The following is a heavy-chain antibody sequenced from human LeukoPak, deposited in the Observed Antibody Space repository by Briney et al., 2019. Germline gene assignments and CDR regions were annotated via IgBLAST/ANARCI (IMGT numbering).Heavy chain of an antibody. V-gene: IGHV4-34*01. Sequence: SETLSLTCAVYGGSFSGYYWSWIRQPPGKGLEWIGEINHSGSTNYNPSLKSRVTISVDTSKNQFPLKLSSVTAADTAVYYCARLIRYFDWLLFGGSSYYFDYWGQGTLVTVSS. CDR3: ARLIRYFDWLLFGGSSYYFDY. D-gene: IGHD3-9*01. CDR2: INHSGST. J-gene: IGHJ4*02. CDR1: GGSFSGYY.